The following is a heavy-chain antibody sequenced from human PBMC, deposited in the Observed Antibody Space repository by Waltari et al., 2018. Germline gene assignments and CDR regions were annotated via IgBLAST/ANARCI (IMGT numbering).Heavy chain of an antibody. Sequence: QVQLQQWGAGRLKPSETLSLTCAVYGGSFSGYYWRLIRQPPGKGLEWIGEINHSGSTNYNPSLKSRVTISVDTSKNQFSLKLSSVTAADTAVYYCARRYSGSYHMNGWFDPWGQGTLVTVSS. V-gene: IGHV4-34*01. CDR3: ARRYSGSYHMNGWFDP. CDR2: INHSGST. J-gene: IGHJ5*02. CDR1: GGSFSGYY. D-gene: IGHD1-26*01.